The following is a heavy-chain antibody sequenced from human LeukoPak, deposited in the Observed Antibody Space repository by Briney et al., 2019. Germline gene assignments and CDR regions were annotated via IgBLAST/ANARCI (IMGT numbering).Heavy chain of an antibody. J-gene: IGHJ3*02. CDR2: IYSGGST. CDR1: GFTVSNNY. D-gene: IGHD6-19*01. V-gene: IGHV3-53*01. CDR3: AREGWGWSAFDI. Sequence: PGGSLRLSCAASGFTVSNNYMSWVRQAPGKGLEWVSVIYSGGSTYYADSVKGRFTISRDNAKNSLYLQMNSLRAEDTALYYCAREGWGWSAFDIWGQGTMVTVSS.